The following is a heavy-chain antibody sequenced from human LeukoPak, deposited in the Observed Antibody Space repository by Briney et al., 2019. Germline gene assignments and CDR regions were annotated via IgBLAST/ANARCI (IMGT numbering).Heavy chain of an antibody. D-gene: IGHD5-18*01. CDR3: AKDFRGYSYGAYYFDY. J-gene: IGHJ4*02. Sequence: GSLRLSCAASGFTFSAYWMSWVRQAPGKGLEWVAVISYDGSNKYYADSVKGRFTISRDNSKNTLYLQMNSLRAEDTAVYYCAKDFRGYSYGAYYFDYWGQGTLVTVSS. CDR1: GFTFSAYW. CDR2: ISYDGSNK. V-gene: IGHV3-30*18.